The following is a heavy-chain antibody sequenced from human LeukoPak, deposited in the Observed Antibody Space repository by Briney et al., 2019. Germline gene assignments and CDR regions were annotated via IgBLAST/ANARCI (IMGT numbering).Heavy chain of an antibody. D-gene: IGHD3-22*01. CDR1: GGSISSSSYY. Sequence: SETLSLTCTVSGGSISSSSYYWGWIRQPPGKGLEWIGSIYYSGSTYYNPSLKSRVTISVDTSKNQFSLKLSSVTAADTAVYYCARCYDSSGYYVWGQGTLVTVSS. CDR3: ARCYDSSGYYV. V-gene: IGHV4-39*07. CDR2: IYYSGST. J-gene: IGHJ4*02.